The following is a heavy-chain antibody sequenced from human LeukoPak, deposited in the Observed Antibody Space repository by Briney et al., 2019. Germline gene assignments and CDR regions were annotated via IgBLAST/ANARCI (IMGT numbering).Heavy chain of an antibody. D-gene: IGHD3-9*01. V-gene: IGHV3-23*01. J-gene: IGHJ4*02. CDR2: ISGSGDGT. CDR1: GFTFSSYV. CDR3: AKSAADWYLSYFDS. Sequence: PGGSLRLSCAASGFTFSSYVMSWVRQAPGKGLEWVSGISGSGDGTFYADSVKGRFTISRDKSRNTLYLQVNSLRAEDTAVYYCAKSAADWYLSYFDSWGQGTLVTVSS.